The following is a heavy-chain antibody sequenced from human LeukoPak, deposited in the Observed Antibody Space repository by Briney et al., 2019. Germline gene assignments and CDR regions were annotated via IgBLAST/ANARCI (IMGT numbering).Heavy chain of an antibody. D-gene: IGHD4-23*01. CDR3: ARDRSDYGGFWDY. Sequence: SETLSLTCTVSGYSISSGYYWGWIRQPPGKGLEWIGSIYHSGSTYYNPSLESRVTISVDTSKNQFSLKLSSVTAADTAVYYCARDRSDYGGFWDYWGQGTLVTVSS. V-gene: IGHV4-38-2*02. CDR1: GYSISSGYY. CDR2: IYHSGST. J-gene: IGHJ4*02.